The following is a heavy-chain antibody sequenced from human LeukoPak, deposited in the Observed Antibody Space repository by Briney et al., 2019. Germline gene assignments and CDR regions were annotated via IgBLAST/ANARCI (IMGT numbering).Heavy chain of an antibody. CDR1: GGSISSSSYY. CDR2: IYYSGST. V-gene: IGHV4-39*01. CDR3: ARGVPGYYYYGMDV. J-gene: IGHJ6*02. Sequence: PSETLSLTCTVSGGSISSSSYYWGWIRQPPGKGLEWIGSIYYSGSTYYNPSLKSRVTISVDTSKNQFSLKLSSVTAADTAVYYCARGVPGYYYYGMDVWGQGTTVTVSS.